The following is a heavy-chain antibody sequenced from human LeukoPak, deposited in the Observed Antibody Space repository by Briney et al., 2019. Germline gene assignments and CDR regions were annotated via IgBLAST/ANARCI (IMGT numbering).Heavy chain of an antibody. J-gene: IGHJ4*02. V-gene: IGHV4-59*01. CDR1: GGSISSYY. CDR3: ARVDGTGAVDY. Sequence: PSETLSLTCTVSGGSISSYYWSWIRQPPGKGLEWIGYIYYSGSTNYNPSLKSRVTISVDTSKNQFSLKLSSVTAADTAVYYCARVDGTGAVDYGGQGTLVTVSA. D-gene: IGHD1-1*01. CDR2: IYYSGST.